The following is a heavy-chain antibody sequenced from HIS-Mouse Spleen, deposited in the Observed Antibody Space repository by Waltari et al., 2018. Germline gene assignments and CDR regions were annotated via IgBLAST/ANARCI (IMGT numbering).Heavy chain of an antibody. CDR3: ARMGHASGSYGDY. CDR2: INHSGST. V-gene: IGHV4-34*01. J-gene: IGHJ4*02. D-gene: IGHD1-26*01. CDR1: GGSFSGYY. Sequence: QVQLQQWGAGLLKPSETLALTCAVYGGSFSGYYWSWIRQPPGKGLEWIGEINHSGSTNYNPSLKSRVTISVAKSKNQFSLKLSSVTAADTAVYYCARMGHASGSYGDYWGQGTLVTVSS.